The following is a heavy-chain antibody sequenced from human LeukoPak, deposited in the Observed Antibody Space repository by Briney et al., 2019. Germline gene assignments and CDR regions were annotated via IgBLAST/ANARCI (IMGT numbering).Heavy chain of an antibody. V-gene: IGHV3-53*01. J-gene: IGHJ4*02. CDR1: GFSVSSNY. CDR2: IYSDGST. CDR3: ARATLDN. Sequence: GGSLRLSCAASGFSVSSNYISWVRQAPGKGLEWVSVIYSDGSTKYSDSVKARFTISRDNSKNTVYLQMNSLRVEDTAVYYCARATLDNWDQGTLVSVSS.